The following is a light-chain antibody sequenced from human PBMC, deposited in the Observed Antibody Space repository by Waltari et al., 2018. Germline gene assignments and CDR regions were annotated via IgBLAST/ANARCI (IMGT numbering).Light chain of an antibody. Sequence: DIQMAQSPPTRSASVGEGVTHTCRATQCISNWLAWYQQKPGKAPNLLIYKASALESGVPSRFSGSGSATDFTLTISGLQPDDFATYFCQQYNSFPWTFGQGTKVEIK. V-gene: IGKV1-5*03. CDR3: QQYNSFPWT. J-gene: IGKJ1*01. CDR2: KAS. CDR1: QCISNW.